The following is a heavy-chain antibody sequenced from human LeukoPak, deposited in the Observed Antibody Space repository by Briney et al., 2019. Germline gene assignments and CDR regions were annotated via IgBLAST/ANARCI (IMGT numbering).Heavy chain of an antibody. CDR1: GFTFSSYA. D-gene: IGHD2-15*01. V-gene: IGHV3-23*01. J-gene: IGHJ4*02. Sequence: GGSLRLSCAASGFTFSSYAINWVRQAPGKGLEWVSAISGGGESTYNADSVKGRFIISRDNSKNTVYLQMNSLRAEDTAVYYCAKGEGGSCSSSSCSTYFDYWGQGTLVTVSS. CDR2: ISGGGEST. CDR3: AKGEGGSCSSSSCSTYFDY.